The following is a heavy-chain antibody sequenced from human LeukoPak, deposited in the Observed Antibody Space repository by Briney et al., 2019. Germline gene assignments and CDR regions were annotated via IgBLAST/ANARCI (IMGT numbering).Heavy chain of an antibody. D-gene: IGHD6-19*01. V-gene: IGHV1-8*01. CDR2: MNPNSGNT. J-gene: IGHJ4*02. CDR1: GYTFTSYD. Sequence: GASVKVSCKASGYTFTSYDINWVRRATGQGLEWMGWMNPNSGNTGYAQKFQGRVTMTRDTSISTAYMELSSLRSEDTAVYYCATYSSGWYGDYWGQGTLVTVSS. CDR3: ATYSSGWYGDY.